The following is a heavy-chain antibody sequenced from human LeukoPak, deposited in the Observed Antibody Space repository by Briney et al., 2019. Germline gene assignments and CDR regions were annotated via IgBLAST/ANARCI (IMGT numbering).Heavy chain of an antibody. Sequence: GGSLRLSCAASGFTFNDAWMSWVRQAPGKGLEWVGRIKSKTDGGTTDYAAPVKGRFTISRDDSKNTLYLQVNSLKTEDTAVYYCTRVHLWGGVYGDYAADYDAFDIWGQGTMVTVSS. V-gene: IGHV3-15*01. CDR1: GFTFNDAW. CDR3: TRVHLWGGVYGDYAADYDAFDI. CDR2: IKSKTDGGTT. D-gene: IGHD4-17*01. J-gene: IGHJ3*02.